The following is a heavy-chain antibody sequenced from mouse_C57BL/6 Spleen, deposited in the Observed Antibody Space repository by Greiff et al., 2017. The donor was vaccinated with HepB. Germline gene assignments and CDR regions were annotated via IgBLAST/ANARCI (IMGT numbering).Heavy chain of an antibody. CDR2: ISNGGGST. V-gene: IGHV5-12*01. Sequence: EVHLVESGGGLVQPGGSLKLSCAASGFTFSDYYMYWVRQTPEKRLEWVAYISNGGGSTYYPDTVKGRFTISRDNAKNTLYLQMSRLKSEDTAMYYCARHNYSNYGGFAYWGQGTLVTVSA. J-gene: IGHJ3*01. CDR1: GFTFSDYY. D-gene: IGHD2-5*01. CDR3: ARHNYSNYGGFAY.